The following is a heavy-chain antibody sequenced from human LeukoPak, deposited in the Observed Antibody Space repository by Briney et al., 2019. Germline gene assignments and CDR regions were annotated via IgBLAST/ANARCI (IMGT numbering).Heavy chain of an antibody. J-gene: IGHJ1*01. Sequence: PSGTLSLTCAVYGGSFSGYYWSWIRQPPGKGLEWIGEINHSGSTTYNPSLKSRGTISVDTTKNQFSLQLSSVTAADTAVYYCARGPTYYYDSSGYSVFFQHWGQGTLVTVSS. CDR1: GGSFSGYY. V-gene: IGHV4-34*01. CDR2: INHSGST. D-gene: IGHD3-22*01. CDR3: ARGPTYYYDSSGYSVFFQH.